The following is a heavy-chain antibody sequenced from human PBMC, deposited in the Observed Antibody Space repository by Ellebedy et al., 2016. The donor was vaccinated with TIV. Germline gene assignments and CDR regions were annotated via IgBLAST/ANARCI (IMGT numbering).Heavy chain of an antibody. V-gene: IGHV1-18*01. Sequence: ASVKVSCXASGYTFTSYGISWVRQAPGQGLEWMGWISVYNGNTNYAQKIQGRVTMTTDTSTSTAYMELRSLRSDDTAVYYCAREGHVVTALRVHYYDYGMDVWGQGTTVTVSS. D-gene: IGHD2-2*01. J-gene: IGHJ6*02. CDR1: GYTFTSYG. CDR2: ISVYNGNT. CDR3: AREGHVVTALRVHYYDYGMDV.